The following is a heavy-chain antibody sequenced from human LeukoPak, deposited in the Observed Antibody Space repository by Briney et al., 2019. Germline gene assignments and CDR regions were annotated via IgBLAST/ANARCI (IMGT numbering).Heavy chain of an antibody. V-gene: IGHV4-59*12. J-gene: IGHJ4*02. CDR2: IYDSGST. D-gene: IGHD1-26*01. CDR1: GGSISSYY. CDR3: AVRLVGVHTVDY. Sequence: SETLSLTCTVSGGSISSYYCSWIRQPPGKGLEWIGYIYDSGSTNYNPSLKSRVTILADTSKNQFSLKLSSVTAADTAVYYCAVRLVGVHTVDYWGQGALVTVSS.